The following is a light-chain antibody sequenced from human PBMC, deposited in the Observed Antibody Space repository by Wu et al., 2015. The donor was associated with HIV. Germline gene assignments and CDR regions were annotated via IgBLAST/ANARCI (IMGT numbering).Light chain of an antibody. CDR1: QSVSSN. CDR3: QQYNNWPPYT. CDR2: GAS. Sequence: VMTQSPATLSVSPGERATLSCRASQSVSSNLAWYQQKPGQAPRLLIYGASTRATGIPARFSGSGSGTEFTLTISSMQSEDFAVYYCQQYNNWPPYTFGQGTKLEIK. V-gene: IGKV3-15*01. J-gene: IGKJ2*01.